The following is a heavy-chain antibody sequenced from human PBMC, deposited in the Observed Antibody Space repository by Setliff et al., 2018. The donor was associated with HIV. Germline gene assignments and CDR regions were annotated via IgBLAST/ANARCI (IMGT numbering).Heavy chain of an antibody. V-gene: IGHV1-69*06. D-gene: IGHD3-3*01. J-gene: IGHJ4*02. CDR2: IIPIFGTA. CDR1: GGTFSSYA. CDR3: AREYDFWSGYLNYLDY. Sequence: SVKVSCKASGGTFSSYAISWVRQAPGQGLEWMGRIIPIFGTANYAQKFQGRVTITADKSTSTAYMELSSLRSEDTAVYYCAREYDFWSGYLNYLDYWGQGTLVTVSS.